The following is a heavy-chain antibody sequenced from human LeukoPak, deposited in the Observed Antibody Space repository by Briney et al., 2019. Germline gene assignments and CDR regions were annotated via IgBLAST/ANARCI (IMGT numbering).Heavy chain of an antibody. J-gene: IGHJ4*02. Sequence: PGGSLRLSCAASGFTFSSYAMSWVRQAPGKGLEWVSAISGSGGSTYYADSVKGRFTISRDNAKNSLYLQMNSLTADDTAVYFCARDFGQVDTSMVYFDYWGQGTLVTVSS. CDR2: ISGSGGST. CDR1: GFTFSSYA. CDR3: ARDFGQVDTSMVYFDY. V-gene: IGHV3-23*01. D-gene: IGHD5-18*01.